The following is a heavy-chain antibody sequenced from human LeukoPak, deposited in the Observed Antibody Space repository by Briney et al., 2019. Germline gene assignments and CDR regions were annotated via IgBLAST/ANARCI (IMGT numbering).Heavy chain of an antibody. CDR3: ARVRGGSSSWFPFDY. V-gene: IGHV4-4*07. Sequence: SETLSLTCTVSGGSLSDYYWAWIRHSAGKGLEWIGRIHRSGATSYSPSLKSRVTMSVDTSKNQFSLKLSSVTAADTAVYYCARVRGGSSSWFPFDYWGQGTLVTVSS. CDR2: IHRSGAT. CDR1: GGSLSDYY. D-gene: IGHD6-13*01. J-gene: IGHJ4*02.